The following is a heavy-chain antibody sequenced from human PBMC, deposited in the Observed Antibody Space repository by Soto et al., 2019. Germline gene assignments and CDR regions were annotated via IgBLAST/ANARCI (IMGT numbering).Heavy chain of an antibody. Sequence: GGSLTLSCEASGFTFETTALSWVRQAPGKGLEWVATISGTGLSKYYAASMKSRFIISRDNSRNTLYLQMNSLRAEDTAIYYCASARSVDEYMSEPHVWGQGTPVTVSS. CDR3: ASARSVDEYMSEPHV. CDR2: ISGTGLSK. J-gene: IGHJ4*02. V-gene: IGHV3-23*01. CDR1: GFTFETTA. D-gene: IGHD1-1*01.